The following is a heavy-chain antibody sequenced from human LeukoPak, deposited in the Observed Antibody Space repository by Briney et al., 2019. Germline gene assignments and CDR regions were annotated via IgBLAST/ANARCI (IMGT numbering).Heavy chain of an antibody. V-gene: IGHV4-59*01. CDR3: ARDRGGSYVDY. CDR1: GGSISSYY. J-gene: IGHJ4*02. Sequence: KPSETLSLTCTVSGGSISSYYWSWIRQPPGKGLEWIGYIYYSGSTNYNPSLKSRVTISVDTSKNQFSLKLSSVTAADTAVYYCARDRGGSYVDYWGQGTPVTVSS. D-gene: IGHD1-26*01. CDR2: IYYSGST.